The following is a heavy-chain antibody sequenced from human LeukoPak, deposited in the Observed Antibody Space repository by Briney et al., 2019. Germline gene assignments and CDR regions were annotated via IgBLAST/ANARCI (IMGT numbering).Heavy chain of an antibody. CDR1: GYTFTSYG. D-gene: IGHD3-10*01. CDR2: ISAYNGHT. CDR3: ARDTMVRGVIIYDY. Sequence: ASVKVSCKASGYTFTSYGITWVRQAPGQGLEWMGWISAYNGHTNYAQNLQGRVTMTTDTSTSTAYMELRSLRSDDTAVYYCARDTMVRGVIIYDYWGQGTLVTVSS. J-gene: IGHJ4*02. V-gene: IGHV1-18*01.